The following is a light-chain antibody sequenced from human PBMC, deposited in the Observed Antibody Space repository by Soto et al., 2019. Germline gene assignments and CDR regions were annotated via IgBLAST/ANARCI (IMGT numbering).Light chain of an antibody. CDR1: SSDVGGYNY. CDR3: SSYTSSSTYV. Sequence: QSALTQPASVSWSPGQSITISCTGTSSDVGGYNYVSWYQQHPGKAPKLMIYDVSNRPSGVSNRFSGSKSGNTASLTISGLQAEDEADYYCSSYTSSSTYVFGIGTKVTVL. CDR2: DVS. J-gene: IGLJ1*01. V-gene: IGLV2-14*01.